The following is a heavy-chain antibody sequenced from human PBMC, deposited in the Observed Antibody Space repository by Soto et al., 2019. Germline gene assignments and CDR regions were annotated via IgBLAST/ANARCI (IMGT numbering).Heavy chain of an antibody. V-gene: IGHV3-30*18. CDR2: MSYDGTNR. CDR1: GFTFSGYG. J-gene: IGHJ4*02. Sequence: QVQLVESGGGVVQPGRSLRLSCAASGFTFSGYGMHWVRQAPGKGLEWVALMSYDGTNRYYADSVKGRFTISRDNPKNTLYLEMNSLRSEDTAVYYCAKEPYYHDSTGYYLDCWGQGTLVTVSS. CDR3: AKEPYYHDSTGYYLDC. D-gene: IGHD3-22*01.